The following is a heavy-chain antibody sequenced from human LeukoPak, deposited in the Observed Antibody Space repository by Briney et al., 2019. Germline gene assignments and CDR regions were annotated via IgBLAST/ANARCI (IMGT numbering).Heavy chain of an antibody. V-gene: IGHV4-39*01. D-gene: IGHD2-2*01. CDR2: IYYSGGA. CDR3: ARHQSREYQLLSSNNWFDP. CDR1: GGAISSSGYY. Sequence: LGTLSLTCTVSGGAISSSGYYWGWIRQPPGKGLEWSGSIYYSGGAYYNPSLKSRVPISVDTSKNQFSLKLSSVTAADTAVYYCARHQSREYQLLSSNNWFDPWGQGTLVTVSS. J-gene: IGHJ5*02.